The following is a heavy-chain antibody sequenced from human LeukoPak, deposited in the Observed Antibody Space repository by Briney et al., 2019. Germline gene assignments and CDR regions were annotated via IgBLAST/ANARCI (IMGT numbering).Heavy chain of an antibody. CDR2: ISGSGGST. Sequence: QSGGSLRLSCAASGFTFNSYAMSWVRQAPGKGLEWVSAISGSGGSTYYADSVKGRFTISRDNSKNTLYLQMNSLRAEDTAVYYCAKGLRFLEWLFRFDPWGQGTLVTVSS. V-gene: IGHV3-23*01. CDR3: AKGLRFLEWLFRFDP. J-gene: IGHJ5*02. D-gene: IGHD3-3*01. CDR1: GFTFNSYA.